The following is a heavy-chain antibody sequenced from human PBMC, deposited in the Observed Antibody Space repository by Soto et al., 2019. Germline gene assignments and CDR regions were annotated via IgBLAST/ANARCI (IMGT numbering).Heavy chain of an antibody. CDR1: GGSISNGGYY. CDR3: ARDSHSQQPNQRWGGGYMDV. J-gene: IGHJ6*03. CDR2: IYFSGST. D-gene: IGHD6-13*01. Sequence: QVQLQESGPGLVKPSQTLSLTCVVSGGSISNGGYYWSWIRQHPGKGLEWIGAIYFSGSTYYNPSLNIRVTIRVDTPKNQFSLKVISVTAADTAVYYCARDSHSQQPNQRWGGGYMDVWGKGTRLTVCS. V-gene: IGHV4-31*11.